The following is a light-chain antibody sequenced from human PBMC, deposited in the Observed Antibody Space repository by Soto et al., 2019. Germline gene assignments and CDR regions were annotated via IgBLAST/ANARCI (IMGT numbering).Light chain of an antibody. CDR1: QSLAYIDGNTY. Sequence: EVVMTQSPLSLPVTLGQPASISCRSSQSLAYIDGNTYLSWFQQRPGQSPRRLIYKVSNREPAVPDRFSGSGSGTDFTLKISRVEAEDVGVYYCMQGTHWPPYTFVQGTKLEIK. V-gene: IGKV2-30*01. CDR3: MQGTHWPPYT. J-gene: IGKJ2*01. CDR2: KVS.